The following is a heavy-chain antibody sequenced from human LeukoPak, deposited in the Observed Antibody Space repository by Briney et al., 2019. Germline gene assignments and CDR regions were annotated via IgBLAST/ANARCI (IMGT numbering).Heavy chain of an antibody. J-gene: IGHJ4*02. D-gene: IGHD2-2*01. V-gene: IGHV3-30-3*01. CDR1: RFSFSTYN. Sequence: PGGSLRLSCAASRFSFSTYNMHWVRQAPGKGLEWVAVIADDGNNKHYADSVKGRFTISRDNSKRRLDLQMNSLRPEDTAVYYCARDGAGGDRAYCSGTSCFFDHWGQGTLVTVSS. CDR2: IADDGNNK. CDR3: ARDGAGGDRAYCSGTSCFFDH.